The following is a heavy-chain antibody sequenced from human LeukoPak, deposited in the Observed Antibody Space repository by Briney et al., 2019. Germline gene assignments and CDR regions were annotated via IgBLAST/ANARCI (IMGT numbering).Heavy chain of an antibody. D-gene: IGHD3-22*01. CDR3: ASDSANYYDSSGYQHPWIS. CDR2: IIPIFGTA. J-gene: IGHJ4*02. CDR1: GGTFSSYA. Sequence: SVKVSCKASGGTFSSYAISWVRQAPGQGLEWMGGIIPIFGTANYAQKFQGRVTITTDESTSTAYMELSSLRSEDTAVYYCASDSANYYDSSGYQHPWISWGQGTLVTVSS. V-gene: IGHV1-69*05.